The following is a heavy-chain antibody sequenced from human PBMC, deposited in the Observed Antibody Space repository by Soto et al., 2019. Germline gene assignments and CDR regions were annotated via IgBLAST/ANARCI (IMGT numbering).Heavy chain of an antibody. J-gene: IGHJ6*02. V-gene: IGHV4-59*08. CDR3: ARHLIDYGDYVGVEGYYHGMDV. CDR2: IYYSGST. CDR1: GGSISSHD. Sequence: SETLPLTYTVSGGSISSHDGRWIRQPPRKGLEWIGYIYYSGSTNYNPSLKSRVTISVDTSKNQFSLKLSSVTAADTAVYYCARHLIDYGDYVGVEGYYHGMDVWGHGTTVTVS. D-gene: IGHD4-17*01.